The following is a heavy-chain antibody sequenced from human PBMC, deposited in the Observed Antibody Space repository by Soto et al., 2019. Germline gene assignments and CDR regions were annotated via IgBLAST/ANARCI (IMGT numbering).Heavy chain of an antibody. CDR1: GYTFTSYG. Sequence: QVQLVQSGAEVKKPGASVKVSCKASGYTFTSYGISWVRQAPGQGLEWMGWISAYNGNTNYEQKLQGRVTMTTDTPTSTAYMELRSLRSDDTAVYYCARDPYDDVWGSYRSFNWFDPWGQGTLVTVSS. V-gene: IGHV1-18*01. J-gene: IGHJ5*02. D-gene: IGHD3-16*02. CDR2: ISAYNGNT. CDR3: ARDPYDDVWGSYRSFNWFDP.